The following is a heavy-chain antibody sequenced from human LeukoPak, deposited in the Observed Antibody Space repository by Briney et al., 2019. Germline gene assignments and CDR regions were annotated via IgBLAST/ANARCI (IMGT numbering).Heavy chain of an antibody. Sequence: SVKVSCKASGGTFSSYAISWVRQAPGQGLEWMGGIIPIFGTANYAQKFQGRVTITADESTSTAYMELSSLRSEDTAVYYCARGPLRGVWFDPWGQGTLVTVSS. CDR1: GGTFSSYA. D-gene: IGHD3-10*01. J-gene: IGHJ5*02. CDR2: IIPIFGTA. V-gene: IGHV1-69*13. CDR3: ARGPLRGVWFDP.